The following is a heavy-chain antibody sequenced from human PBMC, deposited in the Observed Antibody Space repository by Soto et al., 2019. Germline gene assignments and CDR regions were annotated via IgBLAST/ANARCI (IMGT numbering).Heavy chain of an antibody. Sequence: ASVKVSCKASGYTFTSYYMHWVRQAPGQGLEWMGIIDPSGGSTSYAQKFQGRVTMTRDTSTSTVYMELSSLRSEDTAVYYCARDRFSSSWFDAFDIWGQGTMVTVSS. CDR2: IDPSGGST. D-gene: IGHD6-13*01. CDR1: GYTFTSYY. V-gene: IGHV1-46*01. CDR3: ARDRFSSSWFDAFDI. J-gene: IGHJ3*02.